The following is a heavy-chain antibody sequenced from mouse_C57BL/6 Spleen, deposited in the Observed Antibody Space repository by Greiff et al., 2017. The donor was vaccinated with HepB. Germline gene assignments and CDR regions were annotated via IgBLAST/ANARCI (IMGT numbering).Heavy chain of an antibody. V-gene: IGHV1-64*01. J-gene: IGHJ3*01. CDR3: ADYYGSSSGAY. Sequence: QVQLKQPGAELVKPGASVKLSCKASGYTFTSYWMHWVKQRPGQGLEWIGMIHPNSGSTNYNEKFKSKATLTVDKSSSTAYMQLSSLTSEDSAVYYCADYYGSSSGAYWGQGTLVTVSA. CDR2: IHPNSGST. CDR1: GYTFTSYW. D-gene: IGHD1-1*01.